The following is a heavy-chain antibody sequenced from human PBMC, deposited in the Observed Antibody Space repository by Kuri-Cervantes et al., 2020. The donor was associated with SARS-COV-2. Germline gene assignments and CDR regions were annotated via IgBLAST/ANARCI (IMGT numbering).Heavy chain of an antibody. D-gene: IGHD2-2*02. J-gene: IGHJ4*02. V-gene: IGHV1-2*02. CDR2: INPNSGCT. Sequence: ASVKVSCKATGYTFTGYYMHWVRQAPGQGLEWMGWINPNSGCTNYAQKFQGRVTMTRDTSISTAYMELSRLRSDDTAVYYCARDGTEYQLLYTPDYWGQGTLVTVSS. CDR1: GYTFTGYY. CDR3: ARDGTEYQLLYTPDY.